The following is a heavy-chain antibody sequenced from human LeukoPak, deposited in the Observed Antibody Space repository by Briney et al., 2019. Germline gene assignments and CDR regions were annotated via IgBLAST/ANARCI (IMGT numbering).Heavy chain of an antibody. Sequence: GGSLRLSCAASGFTFSSYDIHWVRQGTGKGLEWVSAIGTAGDTYYPGAVEGRFTISRENAKNSLYLQMNSLRAGDTAVYYCARSSPPTYDILTGYRYYYYGMDVWGQGTTVTVSS. V-gene: IGHV3-13*01. J-gene: IGHJ6*02. CDR3: ARSSPPTYDILTGYRYYYYGMDV. CDR2: IGTAGDT. CDR1: GFTFSSYD. D-gene: IGHD3-9*01.